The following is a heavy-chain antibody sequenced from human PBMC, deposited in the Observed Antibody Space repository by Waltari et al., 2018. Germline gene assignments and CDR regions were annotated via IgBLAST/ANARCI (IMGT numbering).Heavy chain of an antibody. V-gene: IGHV1-69*01. CDR3: ARDGESWSCYQLYYGMDV. D-gene: IGHD3-3*01. CDR2: NIPTGGKG. Sequence: QVQLVQSGAEVKKPGSSVKVSCEASGGTFSSYAISWVRRAPGQGREWRGGNIPTGGKGIDGKKFQGRVTITADESTSTAYMELRSLRSEDMAVYYCARDGESWSCYQLYYGMDVCGQGTTGTVSS. J-gene: IGHJ6*02. CDR1: GGTFSSYA.